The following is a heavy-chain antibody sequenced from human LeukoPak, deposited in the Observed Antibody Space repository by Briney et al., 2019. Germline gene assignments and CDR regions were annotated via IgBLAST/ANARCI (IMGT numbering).Heavy chain of an antibody. CDR1: GFTLSGYG. D-gene: IGHD6-19*01. CDR3: AKNQWLASYFDY. Sequence: GGSLRFSCEASGFTLSGYGMTWVGQAPGKGLDWVAVISYDGSNKYYADSVKGRFTISRDNSKNTLYLQMNSLRAEDTAVYYCAKNQWLASYFDYWGQGTLVTVSS. V-gene: IGHV3-30*18. CDR2: ISYDGSNK. J-gene: IGHJ4*02.